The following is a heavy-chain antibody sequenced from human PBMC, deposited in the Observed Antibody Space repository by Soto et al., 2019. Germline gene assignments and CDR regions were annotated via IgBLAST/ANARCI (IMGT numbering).Heavy chain of an antibody. J-gene: IGHJ6*02. D-gene: IGHD3-10*01. V-gene: IGHV4-59*01. CDR2: IYYSGST. CDR1: GGSISSYY. Sequence: SETLSLICTVSGGSISSYYWSWIRQPPGKGLEWIGYIYYSGSTNYNPSLKSRVTISVDTSKNQFSLKLSSVTAADTAVYYCARHKRDYGSGSYYKVEGMDVWGQGTTVTVSS. CDR3: ARHKRDYGSGSYYKVEGMDV.